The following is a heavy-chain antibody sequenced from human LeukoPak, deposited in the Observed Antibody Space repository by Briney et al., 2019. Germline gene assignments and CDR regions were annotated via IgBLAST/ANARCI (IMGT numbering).Heavy chain of an antibody. Sequence: PGGSLRLSCAASGFSFSSFSIHWVRQALGKGLEWVAVISSEGSKKFYADSVEGRFTISRDNSKNTVYLQMDSLGAEDTAVYYCAREPHYYDSSGYYTPYTDYWGQGTLVTVSS. CDR3: AREPHYYDSSGYYTPYTDY. J-gene: IGHJ4*02. V-gene: IGHV3-30-3*01. D-gene: IGHD3-22*01. CDR1: GFSFSSFS. CDR2: ISSEGSKK.